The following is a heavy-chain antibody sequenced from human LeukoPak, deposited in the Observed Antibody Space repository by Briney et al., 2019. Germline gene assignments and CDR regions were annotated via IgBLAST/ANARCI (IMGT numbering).Heavy chain of an antibody. CDR3: ATDRKVGTWDPRFDY. CDR2: IRQDGSEK. D-gene: IGHD4-23*01. Sequence: GSLRLSCAASGFRFSSYWMMGVRQAPGRGLEWVGNIRQDGSEKNYVDSVKGRFTISRDNAKISLYLQMNSLRVEDTAVYYCATDRKVGTWDPRFDYWGQGTLVTVSS. V-gene: IGHV3-7*01. J-gene: IGHJ4*02. CDR1: GFRFSSYW.